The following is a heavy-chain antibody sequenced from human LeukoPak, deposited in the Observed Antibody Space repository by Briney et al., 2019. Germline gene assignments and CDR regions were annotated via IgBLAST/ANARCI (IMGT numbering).Heavy chain of an antibody. J-gene: IGHJ5*02. CDR2: IYYSGST. CDR3: ARRGWTGYYDPGVLSYNWFDP. Sequence: SETLSLTCTVSGGSISSSSYYWGWIRQPPGKGLEWIGSIYYSGSTYYNPSLKSRVTISVDTSKNQFSLKLSSVTAADTAVYYCARRGWTGYYDPGVLSYNWFDPWGQGTLVTVSS. V-gene: IGHV4-39*01. CDR1: GGSISSSSYY. D-gene: IGHD3/OR15-3a*01.